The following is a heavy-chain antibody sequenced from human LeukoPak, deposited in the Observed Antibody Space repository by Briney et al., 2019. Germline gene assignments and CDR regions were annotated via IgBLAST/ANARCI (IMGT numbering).Heavy chain of an antibody. D-gene: IGHD3-22*01. CDR3: ARVSREYYYDSSGYAIDY. J-gene: IGHJ4*02. CDR1: GFTFSSYS. CDR2: ISSSSSYI. V-gene: IGHV3-21*01. Sequence: GGSLRLPCAASGFTFSSYSMNWVRQAPGKGLEWVSSISSSSSYIYYADSVKGRFTISRDNAKNSLYLQMNSLRAEDTAVYYCARVSREYYYDSSGYAIDYWGQGTLVTVSS.